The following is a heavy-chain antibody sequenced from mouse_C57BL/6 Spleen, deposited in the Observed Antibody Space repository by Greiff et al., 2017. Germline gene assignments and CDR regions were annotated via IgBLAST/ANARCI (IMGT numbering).Heavy chain of an antibody. V-gene: IGHV1-39*01. D-gene: IGHD4-1*01. CDR3: ARGGTGPYYYAMDY. Sequence: VQLKQSGPELVKPGASVKISCKASGYSFTDYNMNWVKQSNGKSLEWIGVINPNYGTTSYNQKFKGKATLTVDQSSSTAYMQLNSLTSEDSAVYYCARGGTGPYYYAMDYWGQGTSVTVSS. CDR2: INPNYGTT. CDR1: GYSFTDYN. J-gene: IGHJ4*01.